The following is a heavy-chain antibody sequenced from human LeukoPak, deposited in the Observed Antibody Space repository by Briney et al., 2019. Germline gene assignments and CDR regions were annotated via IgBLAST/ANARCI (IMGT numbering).Heavy chain of an antibody. CDR1: GFTFSSYA. J-gene: IGHJ4*02. Sequence: PGGSLRLSCAASGFTFSSYAMSWVRQAPGKGLEWVAVISYDGSNKYYADSVKGRFTISRDNSKNTLYLQMNSLRAEDTAVYYCAKDRYGDYDIGLDYWGQGTLVTVSS. CDR3: AKDRYGDYDIGLDY. D-gene: IGHD4-17*01. CDR2: ISYDGSNK. V-gene: IGHV3-30*18.